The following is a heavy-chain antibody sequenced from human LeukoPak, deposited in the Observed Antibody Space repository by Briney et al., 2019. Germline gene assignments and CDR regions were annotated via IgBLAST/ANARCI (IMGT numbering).Heavy chain of an antibody. Sequence: SSETLSLTCTVSGGSISSYYWSWIRQPPGKGLEWIGYIYYSGSTKYNPSLKSRVTISVDASKTQFSLKLNSVTAADTAVYYCARGSRELYYFDCWGQGTLVTVSS. D-gene: IGHD1-7*01. V-gene: IGHV4-59*01. CDR3: ARGSRELYYFDC. CDR1: GGSISSYY. CDR2: IYYSGST. J-gene: IGHJ4*02.